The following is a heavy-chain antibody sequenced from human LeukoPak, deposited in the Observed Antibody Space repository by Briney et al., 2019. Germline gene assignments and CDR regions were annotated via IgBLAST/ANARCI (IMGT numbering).Heavy chain of an antibody. CDR2: IYTSGST. Sequence: SETLSLTCTVSGGSISSYYWSWTRQPAGKGLEWIGRIYTSGSTNYNPSLKSRVTMSVDTSKNQFSLKLSSVTAADTAVYYCARDKMGYYGSGPIDYYYYGMDVWGQGTLVTVSS. V-gene: IGHV4-4*07. D-gene: IGHD3-10*01. CDR1: GGSISSYY. CDR3: ARDKMGYYGSGPIDYYYYGMDV. J-gene: IGHJ6*02.